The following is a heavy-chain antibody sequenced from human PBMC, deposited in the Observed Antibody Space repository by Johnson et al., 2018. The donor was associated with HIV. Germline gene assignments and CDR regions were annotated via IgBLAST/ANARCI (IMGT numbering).Heavy chain of an antibody. J-gene: IGHJ3*02. CDR2: MSYDGSNK. Sequence: QMQLVESGGGVVQPGRSLRLSCVASGFMFSSFAMHWVRQAPGKGLEWVADMSYDGSNKYYADSVKGRFTISRDNSKNTLYLQMSSLRAEDTAVYYCARDRVAVAGNAFDIWGQGTMVTVSS. V-gene: IGHV3-30*04. CDR1: GFMFSSFA. D-gene: IGHD6-19*01. CDR3: ARDRVAVAGNAFDI.